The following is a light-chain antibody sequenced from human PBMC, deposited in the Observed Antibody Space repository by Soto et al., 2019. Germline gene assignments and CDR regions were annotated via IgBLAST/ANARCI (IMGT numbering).Light chain of an antibody. V-gene: IGLV2-11*01. J-gene: IGLJ3*02. CDR1: SSHVGGSNY. CDR2: DVS. Sequence: QSALTQPRSVSGSPGQSVTISCTGTSSHVGGSNYVSWYQQLPGKAPKLMIYDVSQRPSGVPDRFSGSKSGNTASLTISGLQAEDDADYYCNSYTTSNTRVFGGGTKLTVL. CDR3: NSYTTSNTRV.